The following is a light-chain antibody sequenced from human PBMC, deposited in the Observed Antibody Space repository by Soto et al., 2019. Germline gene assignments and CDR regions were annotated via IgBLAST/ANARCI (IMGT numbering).Light chain of an antibody. V-gene: IGKV3-20*01. CDR3: QHYDSSLK. J-gene: IGKJ1*01. CDR1: QSVTTNF. Sequence: EILLTQSPGTLSLSPGERATLSCRASQSVTTNFLAWYQQKPGQAPRLLIYDSSRRATGIPDRFSGSGSGTDYPLTTSRLEPEDFAVYDCQHYDSSLKFGQGTKVEIK. CDR2: DSS.